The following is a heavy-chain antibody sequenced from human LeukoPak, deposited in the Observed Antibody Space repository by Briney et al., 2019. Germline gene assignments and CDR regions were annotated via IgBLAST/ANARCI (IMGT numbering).Heavy chain of an antibody. CDR1: GFTFSDYW. CDR3: ARVGTWELQRVFDY. J-gene: IGHJ4*02. D-gene: IGHD1-26*01. CDR2: INRGGNEV. Sequence: PGGTLSLSCAPSGFTFSDYWMTWVCKVPGQGLEWVSSINRGGNEVHYFDSVNGRFTISRDNAKNSLYLQLDSLRVEDTAVYYCARVGTWELQRVFDYWGQGTLVTVSS. V-gene: IGHV3-7*01.